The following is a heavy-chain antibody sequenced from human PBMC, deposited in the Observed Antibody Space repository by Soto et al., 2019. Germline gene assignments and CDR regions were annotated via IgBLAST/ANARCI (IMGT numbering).Heavy chain of an antibody. CDR3: ARGPNWLLDLGFDY. D-gene: IGHD3-9*01. CDR1: GFTFSSYA. V-gene: IGHV3-30-3*01. J-gene: IGHJ4*02. CDR2: ISYDGSNK. Sequence: GGSLRLSCAASGFTFSSYAMHWVRQAPGKGLEWVAVISYDGSNKYYADSVKGRFTISRDNSKNTLYLQMNSLRAEDTAVYYCARGPNWLLDLGFDYWGQGTLVTVSS.